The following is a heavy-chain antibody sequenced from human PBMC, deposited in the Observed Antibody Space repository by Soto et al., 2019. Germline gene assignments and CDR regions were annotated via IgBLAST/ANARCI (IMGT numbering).Heavy chain of an antibody. V-gene: IGHV1-8*01. D-gene: IGHD3-10*01. J-gene: IGHJ4*02. CDR1: GYTFTSYD. CDR3: ARGLCFGELFGY. CDR2: MNPNSGNT. Sequence: ASVKVSCKASGYTFTSYDINWVRQATGQGLEWMGWMNPNSGNTGYAQKFQGRVTMTRNTSISTAYMELSRLRSEDTAVYYCARGLCFGELFGYWGQGTLVTVSS.